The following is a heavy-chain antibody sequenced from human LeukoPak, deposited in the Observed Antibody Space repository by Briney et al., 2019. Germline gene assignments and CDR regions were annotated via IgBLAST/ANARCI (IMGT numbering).Heavy chain of an antibody. V-gene: IGHV4-39*01. CDR2: IYYSGST. CDR3: AIYDYGDYGLYDY. D-gene: IGHD4-17*01. CDR1: GGSISSSSYY. J-gene: IGHJ4*02. Sequence: SETLSLTCTVSGGSISSSSYYWGWIRQPPGKGLEWIGSIYYSGSTYYNPSLKSRVTISVDTSKNQFSLKLSSVTAADTAVYYCAIYDYGDYGLYDYWGQGTLITVSS.